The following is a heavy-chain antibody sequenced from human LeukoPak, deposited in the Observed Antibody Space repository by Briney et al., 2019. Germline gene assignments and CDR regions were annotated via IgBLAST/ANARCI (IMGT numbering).Heavy chain of an antibody. D-gene: IGHD1-26*01. CDR1: GFTFSSYG. CDR2: IRYDGSNK. V-gene: IGHV3-30*02. J-gene: IGHJ4*02. CDR3: AKGELADFDY. Sequence: GGSLRLSCAASGFTFSSYGMHWVRQAPGKGLEWVAFIRYDGSNKYYADSVKGRFTISRDNSKNTLYLQMNSLRAGDTAVYYCAKGELADFDYWGQGTLVTVSS.